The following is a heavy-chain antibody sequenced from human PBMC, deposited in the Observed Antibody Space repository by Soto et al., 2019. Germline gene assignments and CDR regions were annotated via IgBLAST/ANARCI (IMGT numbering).Heavy chain of an antibody. CDR3: ARDLSSSSTNYFDS. Sequence: GGSLSLSCAASGFTFSDYYMSWISQAPGKGLEWLSYISSSSSYTNYADSVKGRFTISRDNAKNSLFLQMNSLRADDTAVYYCARDLSSSSTNYFDSWGQGTLVTVSS. CDR1: GFTFSDYY. V-gene: IGHV3-11*06. J-gene: IGHJ4*02. CDR2: ISSSSSYT.